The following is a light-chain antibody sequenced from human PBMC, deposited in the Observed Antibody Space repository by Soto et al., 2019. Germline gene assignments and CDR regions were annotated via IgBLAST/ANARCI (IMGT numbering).Light chain of an antibody. CDR3: QQYDSSPRT. CDR2: GVS. Sequence: ELVLTQSPGTLSLSPGERATLYCRASQSLSSRNLAWYQQKPGQAPRPLIYGVSSRATGIPDRFSGSGSGTDFTLTISRLEPEDFAVYYCQQYDSSPRTFGQGTKGDIK. CDR1: QSLSSRN. V-gene: IGKV3-20*01. J-gene: IGKJ1*01.